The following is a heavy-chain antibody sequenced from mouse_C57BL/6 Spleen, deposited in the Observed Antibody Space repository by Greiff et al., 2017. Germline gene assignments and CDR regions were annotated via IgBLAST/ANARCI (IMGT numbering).Heavy chain of an antibody. CDR3: ARSDPYAMDY. V-gene: IGHV1-53*01. J-gene: IGHJ4*01. Sequence: QVQLQQPGAELVQPGASVRLSCKASGYTFTRYWMHWVKQRPGPGLEWIGNINPSNGGTNDKEKFKSKATLTVDKSSSTAYMQLSSLTSEDSAVYDCARSDPYAMDYWGQGTSVTVSS. CDR2: INPSNGGT. CDR1: GYTFTRYW.